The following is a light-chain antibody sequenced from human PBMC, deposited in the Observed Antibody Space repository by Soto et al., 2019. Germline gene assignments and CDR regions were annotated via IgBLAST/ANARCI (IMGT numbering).Light chain of an antibody. CDR1: QGISSS. CDR2: AAS. V-gene: IGKV1-9*01. CDR3: QQVNTYPHT. Sequence: DIQLTQSPSFLSASVGDRVTITYRASQGISSSLAWFQQKPGKAPKLLIYAASTLQSRVPSRFSGSGSGTDFTLTINSLQPEDFATYYCQQVNTYPHTFGQGTKLEIK. J-gene: IGKJ2*01.